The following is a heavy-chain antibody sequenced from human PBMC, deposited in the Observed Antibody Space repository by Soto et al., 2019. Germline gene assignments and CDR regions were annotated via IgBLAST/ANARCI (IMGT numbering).Heavy chain of an antibody. V-gene: IGHV3-30*18. CDR2: ISYDGSNK. CDR3: AKEGSSSYYYYYYGMDV. J-gene: IGHJ6*02. Sequence: GGSLRLSCAASGFTFSSYGMHWVRQAPGKGLEWVAVISYDGSNKYYADSVKGRFTISRDNSKNTLYLQMNSLRAEDTAVYYCAKEGSSSYYYYYYGMDVWGQGTTVTVSS. D-gene: IGHD6-13*01. CDR1: GFTFSSYG.